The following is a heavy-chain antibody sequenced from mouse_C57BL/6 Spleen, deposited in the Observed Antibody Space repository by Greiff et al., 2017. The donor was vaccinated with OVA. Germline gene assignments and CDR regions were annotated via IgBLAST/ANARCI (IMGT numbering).Heavy chain of an antibody. Sequence: VQLQQSVAELVRPGASVKLSCTASGFNIKNTYMHWVKQRPEQGLEWIGRIDPATGNTTYAPKFQGKGTITAETSSNTAYLQLSSLTSEDTAIYYCAGGADYSNYFDYWGQGTTLTVSS. V-gene: IGHV14-3*01. CDR2: IDPATGNT. CDR1: GFNIKNTY. D-gene: IGHD2-5*01. CDR3: AGGADYSNYFDY. J-gene: IGHJ2*01.